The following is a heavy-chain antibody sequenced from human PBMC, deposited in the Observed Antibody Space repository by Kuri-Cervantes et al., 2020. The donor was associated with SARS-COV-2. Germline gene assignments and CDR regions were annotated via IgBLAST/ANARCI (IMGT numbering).Heavy chain of an antibody. V-gene: IGHV1-69*13. CDR2: IIPMFGTG. J-gene: IGHJ5*02. D-gene: IGHD3-3*01. CDR1: GGTFSSHA. Sequence: SVKVSCKASGGTFSSHAISWVRQAPGQGLEWMGGIIPMFGTGNNAQKFQGRVKITADESTSTAYMELSSLRSEDTAVYYCARNRMDSDYDFGNWFDPWGQGTLVTVSS. CDR3: ARNRMDSDYDFGNWFDP.